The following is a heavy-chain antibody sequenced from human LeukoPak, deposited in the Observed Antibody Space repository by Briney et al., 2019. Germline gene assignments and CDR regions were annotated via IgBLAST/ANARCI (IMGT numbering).Heavy chain of an antibody. D-gene: IGHD3-22*01. J-gene: IGHJ4*02. CDR2: ISYDGSNK. CDR1: GFTFSSYW. Sequence: GGSLRLSCAASGFTFSSYWMSWVRQASGKGLEWVAVISYDGSNKYYADSVKGRFTISRDNSKNTLYLQMNSLRAEDTAVYYCARPYYYDSSGYYYGYWGQGTLVTVSS. CDR3: ARPYYYDSSGYYYGY. V-gene: IGHV3-30-3*01.